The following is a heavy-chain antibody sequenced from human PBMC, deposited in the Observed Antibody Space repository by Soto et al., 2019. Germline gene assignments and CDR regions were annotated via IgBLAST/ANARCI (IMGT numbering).Heavy chain of an antibody. Sequence: QVQLVESGGGVVQPGRSLRLSCAASGFTFSSNGMHWVRQAPGKGLEWVAVMSNDGSHTSYADSAKGRFTISRDNSKNTMYLQMKSLRGEDSGIYYYTTGCSSSSNCYIIDYWGQGALVTVSS. CDR1: GFTFSSNG. V-gene: IGHV3-30*03. J-gene: IGHJ4*02. CDR3: TTGCSSSSNCYIIDY. CDR2: MSNDGSHT. D-gene: IGHD2-15*01.